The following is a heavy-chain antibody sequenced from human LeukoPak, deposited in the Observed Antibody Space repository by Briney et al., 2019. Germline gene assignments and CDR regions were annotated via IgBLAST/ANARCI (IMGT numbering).Heavy chain of an antibody. V-gene: IGHV4-59*12. J-gene: IGHJ6*04. CDR1: GASLSPYS. CDR2: IFYSGTV. CDR3: ARDSSSSWDALGYYYYYGMDV. D-gene: IGHD6-13*01. Sequence: PSETLSLTCADSGASLSPYSWSWIRQSPGKRLEWIGDIFYSGTVNSNPSLQSRVTMSVDTSKNLFSLSLTSVTAADTAVYYCARDSSSSWDALGYYYYYGMDVWGKGTTVTVSS.